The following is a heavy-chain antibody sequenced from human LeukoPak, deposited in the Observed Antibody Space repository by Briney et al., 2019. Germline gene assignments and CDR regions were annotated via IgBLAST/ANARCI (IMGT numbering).Heavy chain of an antibody. J-gene: IGHJ4*02. CDR1: GYTFTTYY. CDR2: ISPNSGGT. Sequence: ASVKVSCKASGYTFTTYYIHWVRQAPGQGLEWMGWISPNSGGTNYAQNFQGRVTLTRDTSITTAYMELSRLTSDDAAVYYCAREIPCSSSSCLDYWGQGTLVTVSS. V-gene: IGHV1-2*02. CDR3: AREIPCSSSSCLDY. D-gene: IGHD2-2*01.